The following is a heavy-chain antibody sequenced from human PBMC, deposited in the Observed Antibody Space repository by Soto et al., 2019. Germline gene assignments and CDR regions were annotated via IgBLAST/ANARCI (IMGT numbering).Heavy chain of an antibody. J-gene: IGHJ3*02. D-gene: IGHD6-19*01. CDR2: ISWNSGNV. CDR3: AKDISVAGLGGAFDI. CDR1: GFTFDDYA. V-gene: IGHV3-9*01. Sequence: GGSLRLSCEASGFTFDDYAMHWVRQAPGKGLEWVSGISWNSGNVAFAESVKGLFTVSRDNAKNSLYLQINTLRTEDTALYYCAKDISVAGLGGAFDIWGQGTMVTVS.